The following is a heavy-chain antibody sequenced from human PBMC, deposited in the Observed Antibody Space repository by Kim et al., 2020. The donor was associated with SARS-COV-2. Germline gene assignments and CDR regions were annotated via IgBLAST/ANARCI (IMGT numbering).Heavy chain of an antibody. Sequence: SETLSLTCAVYGGSFSGYYWSWIRQPPGKGLEWIGENNHSGSTNHNPSLKSRVTISVDTSKNQFSLKLSSVTAADTAVYYCARGAIWGDFWSGYYQYFDYWGQGTLVTVSS. CDR3: ARGAIWGDFWSGYYQYFDY. J-gene: IGHJ4*02. CDR1: GGSFSGYY. D-gene: IGHD3-3*01. V-gene: IGHV4-34*01. CDR2: NNHSGST.